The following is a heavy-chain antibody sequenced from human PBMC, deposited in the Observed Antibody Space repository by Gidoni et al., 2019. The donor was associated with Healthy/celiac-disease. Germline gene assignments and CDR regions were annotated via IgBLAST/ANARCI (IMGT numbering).Heavy chain of an antibody. CDR2: ISAYNGNT. Sequence: QVQLVQSGAEVKKPGAAVTVSCTASGYTFTSYGISWVRQAPGKGLEWRGWISAYNGNTNYAQKLKGRVTMTTDTSTSTAYMELRSLRSDDTAVYYCARIRFVEWLVGDYWGQGTLVTVSS. CDR1: GYTFTSYG. CDR3: ARIRFVEWLVGDY. V-gene: IGHV1-18*04. J-gene: IGHJ4*02. D-gene: IGHD3-3*01.